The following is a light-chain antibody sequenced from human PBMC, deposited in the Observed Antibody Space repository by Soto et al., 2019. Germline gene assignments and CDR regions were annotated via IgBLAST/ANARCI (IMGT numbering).Light chain of an antibody. CDR1: SGDVGGYNY. CDR2: DVS. CDR3: CSYAGSYTHV. J-gene: IGLJ1*01. Sequence: QSVLTQPRSVSGSPGQSVTISWTGTSGDVGGYNYVSWYQQHPGKAPKLMIYDVSKRPSGVPDRFSGSKSGNTASLTISGLQAEDEADYYCCSYAGSYTHVFGTGTKVTVL. V-gene: IGLV2-11*01.